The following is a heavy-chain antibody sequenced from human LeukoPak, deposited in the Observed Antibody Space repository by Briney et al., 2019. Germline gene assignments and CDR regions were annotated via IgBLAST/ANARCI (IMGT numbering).Heavy chain of an antibody. CDR3: ARLVGASWFDS. V-gene: IGHV6-1*01. D-gene: IGHD1-26*01. Sequence: SQTLSLTCAISGDSVSTNSATWTWLRQSPSRGLEWLGRAYYRSKWSNDYAVSMKSRITINPDTSKNQFSLQLNSVTPEDTAVYYCARLVGASWFDSWGQGTLVTVSS. J-gene: IGHJ5*01. CDR1: GDSVSTNSAT. CDR2: AYYRSKWSN.